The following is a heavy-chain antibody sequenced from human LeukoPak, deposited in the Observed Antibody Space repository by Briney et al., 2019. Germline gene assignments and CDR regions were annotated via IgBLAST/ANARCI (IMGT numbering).Heavy chain of an antibody. CDR2: ISGSGGTT. D-gene: IGHD1-26*01. CDR1: GFTFSSYA. V-gene: IGHV3-23*01. CDR3: AKGGKWDVTPFDY. J-gene: IGHJ4*02. Sequence: TGGSLRLSCAASGFTFSSYAMHWVRQAPGKGLEWVSVISGSGGTTYYADSVKGRFTTSRDNSKNTLYLQMNSLRAEDTAVYYCAKGGKWDVTPFDYWGQGTLVTVSS.